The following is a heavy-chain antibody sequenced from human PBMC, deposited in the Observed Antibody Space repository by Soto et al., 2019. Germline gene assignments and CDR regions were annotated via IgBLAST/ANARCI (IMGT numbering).Heavy chain of an antibody. CDR3: ARAPGRGYCSSTSCNWFAP. CDR1: GGTFSSYT. D-gene: IGHD2-2*01. J-gene: IGHJ5*02. V-gene: IGHV1-69*02. Sequence: SVKVSCKASGGTFSSYTISWVRQAPGQGLEWMGRNIPILGIANYAQKCKGRCTITGDKSTSTACMELSSLRSEDTAVYYCARAPGRGYCSSTSCNWFAPWGQGTLVTVSS. CDR2: NIPILGIA.